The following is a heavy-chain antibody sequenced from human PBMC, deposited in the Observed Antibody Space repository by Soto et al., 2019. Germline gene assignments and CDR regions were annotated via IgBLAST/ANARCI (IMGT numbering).Heavy chain of an antibody. CDR3: ARVKNYYDSSGYQDYFDY. Sequence: GESLKISCKGSGYSFTSYWIGWVRQMPGKGLEWMGIIYPGDSDTRYSPSFQGQVTISADKSISTAYLQWSSLKASDTAMYYCARVKNYYDSSGYQDYFDYWGQGTLVTVSS. CDR2: IYPGDSDT. D-gene: IGHD3-22*01. V-gene: IGHV5-51*01. CDR1: GYSFTSYW. J-gene: IGHJ4*02.